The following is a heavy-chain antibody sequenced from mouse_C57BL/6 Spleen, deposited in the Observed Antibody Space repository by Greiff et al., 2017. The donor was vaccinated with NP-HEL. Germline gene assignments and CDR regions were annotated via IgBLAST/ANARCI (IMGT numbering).Heavy chain of an antibody. Sequence: EVKVVESGGGLVQPGGSMKLSCVASGFTFSNYWMNWVRQSPEKGLEWVAQIRLKSDNYATHYAESVKGRFTISRDDSKSSVYLQMNNLRAEDTGIYYCSQLGLPFAYWGQGTLVTVSA. D-gene: IGHD4-1*02. CDR2: IRLKSDNYAT. J-gene: IGHJ3*01. V-gene: IGHV6-3*01. CDR3: SQLGLPFAY. CDR1: GFTFSNYW.